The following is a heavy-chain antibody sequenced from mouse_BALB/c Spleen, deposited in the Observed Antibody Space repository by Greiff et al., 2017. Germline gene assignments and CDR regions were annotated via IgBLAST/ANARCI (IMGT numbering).Heavy chain of an antibody. D-gene: IGHD1-1*01. Sequence: EVKLVESGGGLVKPGGSLKLSCAASGFTFSSYTMSWVRQTPEKRLEWVATISSGGGNTYYPDSVKGRFTISRDNAKNNLYLQMSSLKSEDTAMYYCARDDTTVRFAYWGQGTLVTVSA. CDR3: ARDDTTVRFAY. CDR1: GFTFSSYT. J-gene: IGHJ3*01. V-gene: IGHV5-6-4*01. CDR2: ISSGGGNT.